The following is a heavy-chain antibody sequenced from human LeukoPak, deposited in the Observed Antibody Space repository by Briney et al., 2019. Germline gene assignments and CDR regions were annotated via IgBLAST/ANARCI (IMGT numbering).Heavy chain of an antibody. CDR3: ARLASAWNFDY. J-gene: IGHJ4*02. Sequence: GESLKISCKGSGYSFTSYWIGWVRQMPGKDLEWMGIFSPADSDSRYSPSFQGQVTMSADKSTSTVYLQWSSLKASDTAMYYCARLASAWNFDYWGQGTLVTVSS. V-gene: IGHV5-51*01. CDR1: GYSFTSYW. D-gene: IGHD6-19*01. CDR2: FSPADSDS.